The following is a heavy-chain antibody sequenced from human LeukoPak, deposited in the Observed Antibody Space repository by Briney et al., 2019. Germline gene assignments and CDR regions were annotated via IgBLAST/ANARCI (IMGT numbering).Heavy chain of an antibody. J-gene: IGHJ4*02. CDR3: AKDPVVFHGGSGWHHFDY. CDR2: ISGRDVSA. CDR1: GFTFISYA. Sequence: PGGSVRLPCSASGFTFISYAMSWVGQTPGKGLEWVATISGRDVSAYSGDAVYADSLRGRFTIARDDYKNTLHLQMDSLRVEDTAIYYCAKDPVVFHGGSGWHHFDYWGLGTLVTVSS. V-gene: IGHV3-23*01. D-gene: IGHD6-19*01.